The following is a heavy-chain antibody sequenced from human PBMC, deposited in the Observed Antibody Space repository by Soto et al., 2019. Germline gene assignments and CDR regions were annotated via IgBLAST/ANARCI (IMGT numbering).Heavy chain of an antibody. CDR2: IDPSDSYT. V-gene: IGHV5-10-1*01. CDR3: ARRPLGYCSGGSCRYYYYYGMDV. D-gene: IGHD2-15*01. CDR1: GYSFTSYW. Sequence: GESLKISCKGSGYSFTSYWISWVRQMPGKGLEWMGRIDPSDSYTNYSPSFQGHVTISADKSISTAYLQWSSLKASDTAMYYCARRPLGYCSGGSCRYYYYYGMDVWGQGTTVTVSS. J-gene: IGHJ6*02.